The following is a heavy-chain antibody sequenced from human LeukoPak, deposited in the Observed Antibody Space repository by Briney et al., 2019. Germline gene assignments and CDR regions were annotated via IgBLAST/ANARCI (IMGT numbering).Heavy chain of an antibody. D-gene: IGHD3-10*01. CDR1: GYTFTGYY. CDR2: INPNSGGT. CDR3: ATWDHYYGSGSYLY. Sequence: GASVKVSCKASGYTFTGYYMHWVRQAPGQGLEWMGWINPNSGGTNYAQKFQGRVTMTRDTSISTAYMELGRLRSDDTAVYYCATWDHYYGSGSYLYWGQGTLVTVSS. V-gene: IGHV1-2*02. J-gene: IGHJ4*02.